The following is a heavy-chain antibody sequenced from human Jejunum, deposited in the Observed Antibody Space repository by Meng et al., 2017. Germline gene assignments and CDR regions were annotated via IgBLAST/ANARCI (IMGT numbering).Heavy chain of an antibody. V-gene: IGHV3-11*04. J-gene: IGHJ4*02. CDR2: ISGFGSTI. CDR1: GFTFGDSY. Sequence: GESLKISCAASGFTFGDSYMGWVRQAPGKGLEWVASISGFGSTIHYADSVKGRFTVSRDNARDSLYLQMNDLRGDDTAVYYCARDRRGILGASWRWNYCFDDWGQGALVTVSS. CDR3: ARDRRGILGASWRWNYCFDD. D-gene: IGHD1-26*01.